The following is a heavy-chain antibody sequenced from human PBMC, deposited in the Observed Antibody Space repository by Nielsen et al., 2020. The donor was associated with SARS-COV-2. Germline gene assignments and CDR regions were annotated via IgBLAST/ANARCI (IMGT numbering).Heavy chain of an antibody. J-gene: IGHJ4*02. Sequence: SLKISCVASGFTFDDYAMHWVRQAPGKGLEWVSGLSWITGSKGYADSVKGRFTISRDNIKNSLYLQMNSLRPEDTALYYCARDRHYTIPFDYWGQGALVTVSA. D-gene: IGHD4-11*01. V-gene: IGHV3-9*01. CDR3: ARDRHYTIPFDY. CDR1: GFTFDDYA. CDR2: LSWITGSK.